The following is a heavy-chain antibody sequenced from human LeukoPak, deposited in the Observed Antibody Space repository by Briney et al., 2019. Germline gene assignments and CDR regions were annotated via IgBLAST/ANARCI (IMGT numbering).Heavy chain of an antibody. J-gene: IGHJ4*02. CDR3: ARGKYSGSYLGGIFDY. CDR2: INPNSGGT. V-gene: IGHV1-2*02. Sequence: ASVKVSCKASGYTFTGYYMHWVRQAPGQGLEWMGWINPNSGGTNYAQKSQGRVTMTRDTSISTAYMELSRLRSDDTAVYYCARGKYSGSYLGGIFDYWGQGTLVTVSS. CDR1: GYTFTGYY. D-gene: IGHD1-26*01.